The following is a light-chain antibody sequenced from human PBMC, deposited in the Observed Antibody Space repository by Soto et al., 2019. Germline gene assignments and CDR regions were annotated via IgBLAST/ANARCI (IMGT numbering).Light chain of an antibody. CDR3: QQYDSYPHT. J-gene: IGKJ2*01. V-gene: IGKV1-16*01. Sequence: DIQMTPSPPSLSASVGDRVTITCRASQHISNYLAWFQQTPGKAPKCLISAASSLQNGVPPRFSGSGFGTDYTLTVSILQPEDFATYYCQQYDSYPHTFGHGTKLDI. CDR1: QHISNY. CDR2: AAS.